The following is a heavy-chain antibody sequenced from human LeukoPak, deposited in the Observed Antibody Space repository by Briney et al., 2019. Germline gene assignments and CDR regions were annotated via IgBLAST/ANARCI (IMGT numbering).Heavy chain of an antibody. J-gene: IGHJ4*02. Sequence: ASVKVSCKASGYTFTSCDINWVRQATGQGLEWMGWVNPNSGNTGYAQKFQGRVTMTRSTSISTAYMELSSLRSEDTAVYYCARGVGFYGSGSYYHPHDYWGQGTLVTVSS. CDR3: ARGVGFYGSGSYYHPHDY. CDR2: VNPNSGNT. D-gene: IGHD3-10*01. CDR1: GYTFTSCD. V-gene: IGHV1-8*01.